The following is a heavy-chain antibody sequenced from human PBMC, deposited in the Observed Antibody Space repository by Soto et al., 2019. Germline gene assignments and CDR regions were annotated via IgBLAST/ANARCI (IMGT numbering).Heavy chain of an antibody. CDR3: ASVVGGSGWYVGSDNWFDP. CDR2: ISYDGSNK. Sequence: GGSLRLSCAASGFTFSSYAMHWVRQAPGKGLEWVAVISYDGSNKYYADSVKGRFTISRDNSKNTLYLQMNSLRAEDTAVYYCASVVGGSGWYVGSDNWFDPWGQGTLVTVSS. CDR1: GFTFSSYA. D-gene: IGHD6-19*01. V-gene: IGHV3-30-3*01. J-gene: IGHJ5*02.